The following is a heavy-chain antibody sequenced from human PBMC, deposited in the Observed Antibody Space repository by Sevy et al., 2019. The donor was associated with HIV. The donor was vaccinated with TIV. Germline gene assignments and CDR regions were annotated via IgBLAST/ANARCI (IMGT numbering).Heavy chain of an antibody. CDR2: ISSSSSYT. D-gene: IGHD1-26*01. CDR3: ARRFTQVGASSYYYYYMDV. CDR1: GFTFSDYY. Sequence: GGSLRLSCAASGFTFSDYYMSWIRQAPGKGLEWVSYISSSSSYTNYADSVKGRFTISRDNAKNSLYLQMNSLRAEDTAEYYCARRFTQVGASSYYYYYMDVWGKGTTVTVSS. J-gene: IGHJ6*03. V-gene: IGHV3-11*06.